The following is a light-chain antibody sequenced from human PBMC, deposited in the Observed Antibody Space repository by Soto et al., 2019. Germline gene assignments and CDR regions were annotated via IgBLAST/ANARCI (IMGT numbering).Light chain of an antibody. Sequence: DIQMTQSPSTLSASVGDRVTITCRASQSISSWLAWYQQKPGAATKLLIYKASSLESGVPSRFSGSGSGTEFTLTISSLQPDDFATYYCQQYNSYWTFGQGTKVEIK. CDR3: QQYNSYWT. J-gene: IGKJ1*01. CDR2: KAS. CDR1: QSISSW. V-gene: IGKV1-5*03.